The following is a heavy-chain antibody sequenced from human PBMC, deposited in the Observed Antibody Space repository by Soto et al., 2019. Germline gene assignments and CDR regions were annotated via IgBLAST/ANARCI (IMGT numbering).Heavy chain of an antibody. CDR2: IIPILGIA. CDR1: GGTFSSYT. D-gene: IGHD1-1*01. Sequence: GASVKVSCKASGGTFSSYTISWVRQAPGQGLEWMGRIIPILGIANYAQKFQGRVTITADKSTSTAYMELSSLRSEDTAVYYCARGVWEVLEGFLWVKGRGYCYYSMDFWGKGTLVTVSS. CDR3: ARGVWEVLEGFLWVKGRGYCYYSMDF. J-gene: IGHJ6*03. V-gene: IGHV1-69*02.